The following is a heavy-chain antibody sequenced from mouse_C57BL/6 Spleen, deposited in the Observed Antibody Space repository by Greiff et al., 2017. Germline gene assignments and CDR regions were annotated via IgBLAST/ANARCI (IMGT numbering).Heavy chain of an antibody. CDR1: GFNIKDDY. V-gene: IGHV14-4*01. Sequence: EVQLQQSGAELVRPGASVKLSCTASGFNIKDDYMHWVKQRPEQGLEWIGWIDPENGDTEYASKFQGKATITADTSSNTAYLQLSSLTSEDTAVYYCTTRPGVAGFAYWGQGTLVTVSA. D-gene: IGHD1-1*01. J-gene: IGHJ3*01. CDR3: TTRPGVAGFAY. CDR2: IDPENGDT.